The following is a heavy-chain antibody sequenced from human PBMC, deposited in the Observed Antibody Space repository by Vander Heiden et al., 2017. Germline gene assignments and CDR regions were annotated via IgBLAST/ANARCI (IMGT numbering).Heavy chain of an antibody. D-gene: IGHD3-10*01. CDR2: ISSSGTTV. CDR1: RFTSSDYY. J-gene: IGHJ4*02. CDR3: ARAISFGTFFDY. Sequence: QVQLVESGGGLVKPGGSLRLSCAASRFTSSDYYMGWIRQAPGKGLEWVSYISSSGTTVDYADSVKGRFTISRDNAEKSLYLQMNRLRAEDTAVYYCARAISFGTFFDYWGQGTLVTVSS. V-gene: IGHV3-11*01.